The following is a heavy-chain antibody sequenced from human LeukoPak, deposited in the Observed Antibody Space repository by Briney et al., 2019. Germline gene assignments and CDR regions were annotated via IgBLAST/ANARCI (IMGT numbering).Heavy chain of an antibody. CDR3: ARGWGYCSSTSCYLSLPYYFDY. D-gene: IGHD2-2*01. V-gene: IGHV1-2*02. J-gene: IGHJ4*02. CDR1: GYTFTGYY. CDR2: INPNSGGT. Sequence: ASVKVSCKASGYTFTGYYMHWVRQAPGQGLEWMGWINPNSGGTNYAQKFQGRVTMTRDTSISTAYMELSRLRSDDTAVYYCARGWGYCSSTSCYLSLPYYFDYWGQGTLVTVSS.